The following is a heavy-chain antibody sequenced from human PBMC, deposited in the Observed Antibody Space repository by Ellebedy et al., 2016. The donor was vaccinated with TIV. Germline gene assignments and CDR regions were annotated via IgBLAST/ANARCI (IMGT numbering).Heavy chain of an antibody. D-gene: IGHD2-2*01. Sequence: ASVKVSCKATGYTFTSYGMHWVRQAPGQRLKWMGWINAGNGNTKYSQKFQGRVTITRDTSANTAYMELTSLSSEDTAVYYCARERDIVVVPAASHRAYGMDVWGQGTTVSVSS. CDR3: ARERDIVVVPAASHRAYGMDV. J-gene: IGHJ6*02. V-gene: IGHV1-3*01. CDR2: INAGNGNT. CDR1: GYTFTSYG.